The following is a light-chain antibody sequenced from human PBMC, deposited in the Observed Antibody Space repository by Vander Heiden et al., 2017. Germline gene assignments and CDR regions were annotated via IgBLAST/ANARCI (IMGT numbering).Light chain of an antibody. V-gene: IGKV1-39*01. CDR2: HAS. CDR1: QSVGTY. Sequence: DIQMTQSPSSLSASVGDRVTITCRASQSVGTYVNWYQQKPGKAPKLLIYHASSLQSGVPSRFRGSRSGTDFTLTITSLQPDDFATYYCQQSYSTQWTFGQRTKMEIQ. J-gene: IGKJ1*01. CDR3: QQSYSTQWT.